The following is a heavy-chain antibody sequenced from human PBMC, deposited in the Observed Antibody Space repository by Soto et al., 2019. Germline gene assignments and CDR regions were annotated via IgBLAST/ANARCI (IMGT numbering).Heavy chain of an antibody. Sequence: EVQLLESGGGLVQPGGSLRLSCAASGFTFSSYAMTWVRQAPGKGLEWVSAISGSGGSTYYADSVKGRFTISRDNSRNTLYLQMNSLRAEDTAIYYCAQGPAPHELELIYFDYSGQGTLVTVSS. CDR1: GFTFSSYA. V-gene: IGHV3-23*01. D-gene: IGHD1-26*01. CDR2: ISGSGGST. CDR3: AQGPAPHELELIYFDY. J-gene: IGHJ4*02.